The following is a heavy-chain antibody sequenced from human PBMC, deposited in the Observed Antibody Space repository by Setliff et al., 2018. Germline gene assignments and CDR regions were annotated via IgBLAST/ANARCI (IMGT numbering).Heavy chain of an antibody. CDR2: INHRGST. CDR3: GRVDFTMIQGVVGH. D-gene: IGHD3-10*01. CDR1: GDSFSDYY. Sequence: NPSETLSLTCAVYGDSFSDYYWSWIRQPPGKGLEWIEEINHRGSTNYSPSLKGRVTLSVDASKNQFSLKLASVTAADTAVYYCGRVDFTMIQGVVGHWGQGTLVTV. V-gene: IGHV4-34*01. J-gene: IGHJ1*01.